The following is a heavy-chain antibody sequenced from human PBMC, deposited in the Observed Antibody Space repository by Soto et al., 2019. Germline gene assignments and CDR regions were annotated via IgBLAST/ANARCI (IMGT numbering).Heavy chain of an antibody. V-gene: IGHV1-8*01. Sequence: ASVKVSCKXSGYTFIDYDINWVRLAPGRGLEWMGWMNPNTGNTRYAQHFQGRFIMTRDTSISTAFMELSSLRSEDTAVYYCARGKLATLTDFWGQGTLVTVSS. CDR1: GYTFIDYD. CDR2: MNPNTGNT. D-gene: IGHD5-12*01. CDR3: ARGKLATLTDF. J-gene: IGHJ4*02.